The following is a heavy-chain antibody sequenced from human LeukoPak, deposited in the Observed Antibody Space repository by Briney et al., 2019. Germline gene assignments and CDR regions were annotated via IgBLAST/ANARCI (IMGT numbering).Heavy chain of an antibody. CDR3: ARGGGRTSSAFDP. J-gene: IGHJ5*02. D-gene: IGHD2-2*01. Sequence: GASVKVSCKASGYTFTGNYLHWVRQAPGQGLEWMGWINPNSGDTKYAQKFQGRVTMTRDTSVSTALMQLSRMRYDDTAVYYCARGGGRTSSAFDPWGQGTLVTVSS. CDR1: GYTFTGNY. V-gene: IGHV1-2*02. CDR2: INPNSGDT.